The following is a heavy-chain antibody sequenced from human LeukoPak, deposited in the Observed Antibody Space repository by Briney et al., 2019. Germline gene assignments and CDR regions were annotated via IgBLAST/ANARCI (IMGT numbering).Heavy chain of an antibody. D-gene: IGHD5-12*01. V-gene: IGHV3-48*03. CDR3: ARERGYSGYDYFIDSPSDY. CDR1: GFTFSSYE. J-gene: IGHJ4*02. Sequence: PGGSLRLSCAASGFTFSSYEMNWVRQAPGKGLEWVSYISSSGSTMYYADSVKGRFTISRDNAKNSLYLQMNSLRAEDTAAYYCARERGYSGYDYFIDSPSDYWGQGTLVTVSS. CDR2: ISSSGSTM.